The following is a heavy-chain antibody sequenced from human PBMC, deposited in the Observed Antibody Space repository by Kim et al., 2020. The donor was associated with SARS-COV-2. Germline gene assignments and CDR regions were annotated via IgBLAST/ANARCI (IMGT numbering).Heavy chain of an antibody. V-gene: IGHV3-23*03. J-gene: IGHJ4*02. CDR3: AKRRGYCSSSTCYGFDF. D-gene: IGHD2-2*01. Sequence: SGKGRFSISRDDSKNTVFLQMDSLRAEDTAVYYCAKRRGYCSSSTCYGFDFWGQGTLVTVSS.